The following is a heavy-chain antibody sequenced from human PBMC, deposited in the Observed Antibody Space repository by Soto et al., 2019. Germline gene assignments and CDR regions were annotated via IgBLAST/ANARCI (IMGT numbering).Heavy chain of an antibody. D-gene: IGHD2-2*01. CDR2: IKSKTDGGTT. J-gene: IGHJ4*02. V-gene: IGHV3-15*01. CDR1: GFTFSNAW. CDR3: TTENGGYCSSTSCYAFQYY. Sequence: GGSLRLSCAASGFTFSNAWMSWVRQAPGKGLEWVGRIKSKTDGGTTDYAAPVKGRFTISRDDSKNTLYLQMNSLKTEDTAVYYCTTENGGYCSSTSCYAFQYYWGQGTLVTVSS.